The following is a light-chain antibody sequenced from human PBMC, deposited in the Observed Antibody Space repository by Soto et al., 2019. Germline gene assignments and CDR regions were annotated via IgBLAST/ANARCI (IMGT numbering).Light chain of an antibody. V-gene: IGKV3-20*01. CDR2: AAS. CDR1: QSVSSNY. Sequence: EILLTQSPGTLSLSPGERATLSCRASQSVSSNYFAWYQQKPGQAPRLLIYAASSRATGIPDRFSGSGSGADFTLTISGLEPDDFALYYCHQYLTLPRTFGQGTKVEV. CDR3: HQYLTLPRT. J-gene: IGKJ1*01.